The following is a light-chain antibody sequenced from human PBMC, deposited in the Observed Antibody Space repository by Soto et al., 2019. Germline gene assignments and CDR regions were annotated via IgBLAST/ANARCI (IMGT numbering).Light chain of an antibody. CDR1: QSVSSS. CDR3: QQRGDWPIT. V-gene: IGKV3-11*01. J-gene: IGKJ5*01. Sequence: EIVLTQSPATLSLSPGERATLSCRVSQSVSSSLVWYQQKPGQAPRLLIYDASNRATGIPARFSGSGSGTDFTLTISSLDPEDFAVYYCQQRGDWPITFGQGTRLEIK. CDR2: DAS.